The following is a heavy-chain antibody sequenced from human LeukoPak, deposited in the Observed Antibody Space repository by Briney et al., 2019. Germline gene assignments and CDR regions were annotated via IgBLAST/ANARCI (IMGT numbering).Heavy chain of an antibody. CDR3: ARDRYGGWFDP. D-gene: IGHD4-17*01. V-gene: IGHV4-30-4*07. Sequence: PSETLSLTCAVSGGSISSGGYSWSWIRQPPGKGLEWIGYIYYSGSTYYNPSLKSRVTISVDTSKNQFSLKLSSVTAADTAVYYCARDRYGGWFDPWGQGTLVTVSS. CDR1: GGSISSGGYS. J-gene: IGHJ5*02. CDR2: IYYSGST.